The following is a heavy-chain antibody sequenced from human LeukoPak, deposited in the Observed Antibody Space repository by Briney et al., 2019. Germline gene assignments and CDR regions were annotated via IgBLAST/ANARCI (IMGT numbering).Heavy chain of an antibody. CDR2: ISYDGGNQ. J-gene: IGHJ4*02. D-gene: IGHD3-10*01. V-gene: IGHV3-30*18. Sequence: GGSLRLSCAASGFTFPSSGMHWVRQAPGKGLEWVAVISYDGGNQYYADSVEGRFTISRDNSKNTLYLQMNSLRAEDTAVYYCAKWRFGELRRYFDYWGQGTLVTVSS. CDR1: GFTFPSSG. CDR3: AKWRFGELRRYFDY.